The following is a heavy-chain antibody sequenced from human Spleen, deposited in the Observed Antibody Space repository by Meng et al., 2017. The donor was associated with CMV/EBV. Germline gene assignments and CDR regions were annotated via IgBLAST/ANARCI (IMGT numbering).Heavy chain of an antibody. CDR3: ARGLSNNWFDS. J-gene: IGHJ5*01. Sequence: SLKISCAASGFIFRTYWMHWVRQVPGKGLVWVSGIRNDGTTTYYADSVKCRFTISRDKAKNTLFLQMNSLRFEDTAVHYCARGLSNNWFDSWGRGSLVTVSS. V-gene: IGHV3-74*01. CDR1: GFIFRTYW. CDR2: IRNDGTTT.